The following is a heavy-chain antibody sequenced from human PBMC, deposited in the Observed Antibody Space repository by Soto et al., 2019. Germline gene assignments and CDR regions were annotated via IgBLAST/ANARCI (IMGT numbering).Heavy chain of an antibody. CDR2: ISGSGGST. Sequence: PGGSLRLSYAAFGFNISSYAMSWVRQAPGKGLEWVSAISGSGGSTYYADSVKGRFTISRDNSKNTLYLQMNSLRAEDTAVYYCAKDGGIHSSSWYGLPGYYYYYGMDVWGQGTTVTVSS. J-gene: IGHJ6*02. CDR1: GFNISSYA. V-gene: IGHV3-23*01. D-gene: IGHD6-13*01. CDR3: AKDGGIHSSSWYGLPGYYYYYGMDV.